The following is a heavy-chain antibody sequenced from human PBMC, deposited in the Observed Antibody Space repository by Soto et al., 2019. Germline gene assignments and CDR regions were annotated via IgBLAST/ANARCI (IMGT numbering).Heavy chain of an antibody. V-gene: IGHV1-46*01. D-gene: IGHD3-16*02. CDR3: ARGYGGVVVYFDH. CDR2: INPNEGTT. J-gene: IGHJ4*02. Sequence: QVQLVQSGAELKKPGASVKISCQASGYTFTRFYVDWVRQAPGQGLEWMGRINPNEGTTTYAQNFQARLTMTSDTATSTVYLDLSSLRSDDTAVYYCARGYGGVVVYFDHWGQGTLVTGSS. CDR1: GYTFTRFY.